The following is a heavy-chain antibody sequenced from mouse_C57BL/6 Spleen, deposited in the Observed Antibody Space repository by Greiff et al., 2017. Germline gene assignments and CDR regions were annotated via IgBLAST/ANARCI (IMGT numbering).Heavy chain of an antibody. D-gene: IGHD1-1*02. CDR3: GRDYGDAMDY. Sequence: EVMLVESEGGLVQPGSSMKLSCTASGFTFSDYYMAWVRQVPEKGLEWVANINYDGSCTYYLDSLKSRFIISRDNAKNILYLQMSSLKSEDTATYCWGRDYGDAMDYWGQGTSVTVSS. J-gene: IGHJ4*01. V-gene: IGHV5-16*01. CDR1: GFTFSDYY. CDR2: INYDGSCT.